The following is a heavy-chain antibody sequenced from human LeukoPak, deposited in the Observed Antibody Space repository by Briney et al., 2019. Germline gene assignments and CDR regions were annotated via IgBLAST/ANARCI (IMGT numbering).Heavy chain of an antibody. V-gene: IGHV3-21*01. CDR2: ISSSSSYI. D-gene: IGHD6-19*01. J-gene: IGHJ4*02. CDR3: ARDELGADGSGWYDY. CDR1: GFNFSNYA. Sequence: GGSLRLSCAASGFNFSNYAMSWVRQAPGKGLEWVSSISSSSSYIYYADSVKGRFTIFRDNAKNSLYLQMNSLRAEDTAVYFCARDELGADGSGWYDYWGQGTLVTVSS.